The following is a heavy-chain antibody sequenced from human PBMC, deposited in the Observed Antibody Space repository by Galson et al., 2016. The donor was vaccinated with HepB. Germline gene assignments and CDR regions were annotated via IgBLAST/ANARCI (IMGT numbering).Heavy chain of an antibody. CDR1: GFTFSNYA. D-gene: IGHD1-26*01. J-gene: IGHJ3*02. Sequence: SLRLSCAASGFTFSNYALHWVRQAPGKGLEWVSTIGAGGGSTYYADSVKGRFTISRDNSKNTLYLQMSSLRAEDTAVYYCAKPIVGAVFHAFDNWGQGTMVTVSS. CDR3: AKPIVGAVFHAFDN. V-gene: IGHV3-23*01. CDR2: IGAGGGST.